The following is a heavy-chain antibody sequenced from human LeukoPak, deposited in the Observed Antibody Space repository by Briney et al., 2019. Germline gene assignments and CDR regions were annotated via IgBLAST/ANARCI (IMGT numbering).Heavy chain of an antibody. CDR1: GFTFSSYA. Sequence: PGGSLRLSCAASGFTFSSYAISWVRQAPGKGLEWVSAISGSGGSTYYADSVKGRFTISRDNSKNTLYLQMNSPRAEDTAVYYCAKDLWVVAAAGFDYWGQGTLVTVSS. CDR2: ISGSGGST. CDR3: AKDLWVVAAAGFDY. V-gene: IGHV3-23*01. D-gene: IGHD6-13*01. J-gene: IGHJ4*02.